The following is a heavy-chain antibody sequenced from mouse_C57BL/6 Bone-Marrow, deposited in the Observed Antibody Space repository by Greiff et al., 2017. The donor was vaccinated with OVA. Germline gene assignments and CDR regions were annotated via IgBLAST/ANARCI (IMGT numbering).Heavy chain of an antibody. CDR2: ISDGGSYT. D-gene: IGHD2-4*01. V-gene: IGHV5-4*01. Sequence: EVHLVESGGGLVKPGGSLKLSCAASGFTFSSYAMSWVRQTPEKRLEWVATISDGGSYTYSPDNVKGRFTISRDNAKNNLYLQMSHLNSEDTAMYYCARDRGYDYVRYFDVWGTGTTVTVSS. CDR1: GFTFSSYA. CDR3: ARDRGYDYVRYFDV. J-gene: IGHJ1*03.